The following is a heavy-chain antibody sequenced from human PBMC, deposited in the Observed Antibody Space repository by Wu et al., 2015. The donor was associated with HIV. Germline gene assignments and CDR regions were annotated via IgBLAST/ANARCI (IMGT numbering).Heavy chain of an antibody. Sequence: QVQLVQSGAEVKKPGGLNEGLLQGFWIHFTTDDINWVRQATGQGLEWMGWMNPNSGNTGYAQKFQGRITMTRNTSMSTAYMELNSLTSEDTAVYYCARGQVGCSADHCSVLRFDPWGQGTLVTVSS. J-gene: IGHJ5*02. CDR3: ARGQVGCSADHCSVLRFDP. D-gene: IGHD2-15*01. V-gene: IGHV1-8*01. CDR1: IHFTTDD. CDR2: MNPNSGNT.